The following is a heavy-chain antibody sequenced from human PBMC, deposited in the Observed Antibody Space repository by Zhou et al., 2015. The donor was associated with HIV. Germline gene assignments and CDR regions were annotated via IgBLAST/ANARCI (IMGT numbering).Heavy chain of an antibody. Sequence: QVHLVQSGAEVKKPGSSVRVSCKASGVTFSSSAFSWVRQAPGQGPEWMGGIIPRLRSGKNAQKFQGRLTITADESTSTVYMELRSLRFEDTAVYYCTKWGGSAASRDFWSGPFDYWGQGTLVTVSS. D-gene: IGHD3-3*01. CDR1: GVTFSSSA. V-gene: IGHV1-69*01. CDR3: TKWGGSAASRDFWSGPFDY. CDR2: IIPRLRSG. J-gene: IGHJ4*02.